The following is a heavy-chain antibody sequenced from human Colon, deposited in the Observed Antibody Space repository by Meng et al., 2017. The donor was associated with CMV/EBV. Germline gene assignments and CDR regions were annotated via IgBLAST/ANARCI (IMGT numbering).Heavy chain of an antibody. V-gene: IGHV3-48*04. CDR3: VRDRARSTSSPDPFDY. CDR2: IDFTGSTK. CDR1: GFNFYVYS. D-gene: IGHD5/OR15-5a*01. J-gene: IGHJ4*02. Sequence: GESLKISCAASGFNFYVYSMNWVRQAPGKGLEWVSYIDFTGSTKEYSDSVKGRFTISRDNAENSLYLQMNSLRVEDTAIYYCVRDRARSTSSPDPFDYWGQGALVTVSS.